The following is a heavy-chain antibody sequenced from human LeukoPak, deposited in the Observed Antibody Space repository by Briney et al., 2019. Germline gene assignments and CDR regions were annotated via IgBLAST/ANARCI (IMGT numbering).Heavy chain of an antibody. J-gene: IGHJ6*02. CDR2: IYPADSHT. V-gene: IGHV5-51*01. CDR1: GYSFTNYW. Sequence: PGESLKISCKGSGYSFTNYWIGWVRQMPGKGLEWMGFIYPADSHTIYSPTSQGQVTISADKSISTAYLQWSGLKASDTALYYCARLGDGYNKLGGHYYSGMDVWGQGTTVTVSS. D-gene: IGHD5-24*01. CDR3: ARLGDGYNKLGGHYYSGMDV.